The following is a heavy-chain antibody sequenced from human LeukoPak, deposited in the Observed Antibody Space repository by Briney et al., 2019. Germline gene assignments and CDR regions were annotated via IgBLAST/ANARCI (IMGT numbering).Heavy chain of an antibody. CDR1: GGSISSSSYY. CDR2: IYYSGST. D-gene: IGHD3-3*01. J-gene: IGHJ4*02. Sequence: SETLSLTCTVSGGSISSSSYYWSWIRQPPGKGLEWIGYIYYSGSTNYNPSLKSRVTISVGTSKNQFSLKLSSVTAADTAVYYCARGAILNDFWSGLDCWGQGTLVTVSS. V-gene: IGHV4-61*01. CDR3: ARGAILNDFWSGLDC.